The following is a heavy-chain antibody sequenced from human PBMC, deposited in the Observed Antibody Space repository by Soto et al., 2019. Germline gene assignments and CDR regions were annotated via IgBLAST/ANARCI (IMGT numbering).Heavy chain of an antibody. CDR1: GFTFSSYW. CDR2: INSDGSST. D-gene: IGHD3-10*01. V-gene: IGHV3-74*01. CDR3: ARDYGSGSYLSASATYYYYGMDV. Sequence: GGSLRLSCAASGFTFSSYWMHWVRQAPGKGLVWVSRINSDGSSTSYADSVKGRFTISRDNAKNTLYLQMNSLRAEDTAVYYCARDYGSGSYLSASATYYYYGMDVWGQGTTVTVSS. J-gene: IGHJ6*02.